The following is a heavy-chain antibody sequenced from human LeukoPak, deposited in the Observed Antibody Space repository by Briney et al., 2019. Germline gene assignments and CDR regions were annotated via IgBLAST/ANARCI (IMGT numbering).Heavy chain of an antibody. Sequence: GGSLRLSCAASGFTFSSYSMNWVRQAPGKGLEWVSSISSSSYIYYADSVKGRFTISRDNAKNSLYLQMNSLRAEDTAVYYCASRGQLVTSDYWGQGTLVTVSS. D-gene: IGHD6-13*01. J-gene: IGHJ4*02. CDR3: ASRGQLVTSDY. CDR2: ISSSSYI. CDR1: GFTFSSYS. V-gene: IGHV3-21*01.